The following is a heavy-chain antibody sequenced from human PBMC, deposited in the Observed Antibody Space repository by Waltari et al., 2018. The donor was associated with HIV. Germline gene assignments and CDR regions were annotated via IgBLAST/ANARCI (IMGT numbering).Heavy chain of an antibody. V-gene: IGHV1-8*01. J-gene: IGHJ4*02. Sequence: QVQLVQSGAEVKQPGASVKVSCKTSGYDFSTFDINWVRQAPGQGFEGMGWMSPRSGKTGYAQKFHGRFRMTRDTSIDTAYMQLSRLTSRDTAVYYCARSRPGAVFGDNWGQGTLVVVSS. CDR2: MSPRSGKT. CDR1: GYDFSTFD. CDR3: ARSRPGAVFGDN. D-gene: IGHD3-16*01.